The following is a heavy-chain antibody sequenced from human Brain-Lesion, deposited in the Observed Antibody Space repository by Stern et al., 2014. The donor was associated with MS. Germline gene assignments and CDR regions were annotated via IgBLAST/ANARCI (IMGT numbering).Heavy chain of an antibody. CDR3: ARAHVDSWDWFDP. CDR1: GFTFNTYW. Sequence: EMQLVESGGDLVQPGGSLRLSCSASGFTFNTYWMHWVRQAPGKGLGWVSRINGCGSRTSYADSVKGRFTISRDNAKNTLYVQMNSLRVEDTAVYYCARAHVDSWDWFDPWGQGTLVTVSS. V-gene: IGHV3-74*02. J-gene: IGHJ5*02. CDR2: INGCGSRT. D-gene: IGHD5-12*01.